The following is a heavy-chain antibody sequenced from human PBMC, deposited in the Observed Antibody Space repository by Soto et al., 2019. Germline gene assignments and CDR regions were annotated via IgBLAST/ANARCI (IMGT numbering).Heavy chain of an antibody. CDR3: ARVVRYNWNYGLGAWFDP. CDR2: IYYSGST. Sequence: SETLSLTCTVSGGSISSGGYYWSWIRQHPGKGLEWIGYIYYSGSTYYNPSLKSRVTKSVDTSKNQFSLKLSSVTAADTAVYYCARVVRYNWNYGLGAWFDPWGQGTLVTVSS. J-gene: IGHJ5*02. D-gene: IGHD1-7*01. CDR1: GGSISSGGYY. V-gene: IGHV4-31*03.